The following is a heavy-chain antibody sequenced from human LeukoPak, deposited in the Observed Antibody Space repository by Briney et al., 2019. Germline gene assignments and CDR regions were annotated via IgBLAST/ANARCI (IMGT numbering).Heavy chain of an antibody. CDR1: GGSISSSGYS. D-gene: IGHD2-21*02. CDR3: ARTPTYCGGDCYYFDP. J-gene: IGHJ5*02. CDR2: IHHTGST. Sequence: SQTLSLTCAVSGGSISSSGYSWSWIRQPPGKGLEWIGYIHHTGSTYYNPSLKSRVTISVGRSKNQFSLKLSSVTAADTAMYFCARTPTYCGGDCYYFDPWGQGALVTVSS. V-gene: IGHV4-30-2*01.